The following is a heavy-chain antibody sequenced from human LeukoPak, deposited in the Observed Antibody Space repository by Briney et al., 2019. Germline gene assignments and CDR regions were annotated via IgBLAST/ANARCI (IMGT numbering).Heavy chain of an antibody. CDR1: GGSISSYS. CDR3: ARTLYDSSAYYLDAFDI. J-gene: IGHJ3*02. CDR2: IYYSGST. D-gene: IGHD3-22*01. Sequence: PSETLSLTCTVSGGSISSYSWSWIRQPPGKGLEWIGYIYYSGSTNYSPSLKSRVTISVDTSKNQFSLKLSSVTAADTAVYYCARTLYDSSAYYLDAFDIWGQGTMVTVSS. V-gene: IGHV4-59*01.